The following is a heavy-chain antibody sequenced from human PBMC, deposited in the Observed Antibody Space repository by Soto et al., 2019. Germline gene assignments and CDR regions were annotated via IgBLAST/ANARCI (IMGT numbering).Heavy chain of an antibody. V-gene: IGHV3-7*03. Sequence: LRLSCEASGFTFSGYWMSLVRQAPGKGLEWVADIKHDGSVQYYVDSVKGRLTISRDNAKKQLYLQMNGLRAEDTAPYYCARAPYSNAWYRFDLWGQGTLVTVSS. CDR1: GFTFSGYW. CDR3: ARAPYSNAWYRFDL. CDR2: IKHDGSVQ. D-gene: IGHD4-4*01. J-gene: IGHJ4*02.